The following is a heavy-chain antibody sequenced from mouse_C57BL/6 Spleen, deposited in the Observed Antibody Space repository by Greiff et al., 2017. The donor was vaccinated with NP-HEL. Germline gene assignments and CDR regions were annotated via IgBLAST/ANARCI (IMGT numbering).Heavy chain of an antibody. CDR2: IYPGDGDP. Sequence: VMLVESGAELVKPGASVKISCKASGYAFSSYWMNWVKQRPGKGLEWIGQIYPGDGDPNYNGKFKGKATLTTDKSSSTAYMQLSSLTSDDSAVYFCASYGNYDFDYWGQGTTLTVSS. D-gene: IGHD2-1*01. J-gene: IGHJ2*01. V-gene: IGHV1-80*01. CDR3: ASYGNYDFDY. CDR1: GYAFSSYW.